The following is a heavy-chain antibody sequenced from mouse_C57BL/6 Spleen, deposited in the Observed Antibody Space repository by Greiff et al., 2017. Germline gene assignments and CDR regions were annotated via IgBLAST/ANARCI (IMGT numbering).Heavy chain of an antibody. CDR3: AIFPYDGYFEGFAY. CDR1: GYTFTSYW. D-gene: IGHD2-3*01. J-gene: IGHJ3*01. Sequence: QVQLQQPGAELVKPGASVKVSCKASGYTFTSYWMHWVKQRPGQGLEWIGRIHPSDSDTNYNQKFKGKATLTVDKSSSTAYMQLSSLTSEDSAVYYCAIFPYDGYFEGFAYWGQGTLVTVSA. V-gene: IGHV1-74*01. CDR2: IHPSDSDT.